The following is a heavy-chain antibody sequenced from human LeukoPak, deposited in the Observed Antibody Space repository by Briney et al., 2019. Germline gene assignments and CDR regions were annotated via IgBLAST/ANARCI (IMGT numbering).Heavy chain of an antibody. J-gene: IGHJ4*02. V-gene: IGHV3-30*18. D-gene: IGHD1-1*01. CDR1: GFSFSYYA. Sequence: RGSLRLSCIGAGFSFSYYAIYWVRQAPGKGLECVAVVSYDGNDGYYADSVKGRCSISRDNSQNTVTLQMNNLRVDDTAIYYCAKLAWNDGSYYFDYWGQGTLVTVSS. CDR2: VSYDGNDG. CDR3: AKLAWNDGSYYFDY.